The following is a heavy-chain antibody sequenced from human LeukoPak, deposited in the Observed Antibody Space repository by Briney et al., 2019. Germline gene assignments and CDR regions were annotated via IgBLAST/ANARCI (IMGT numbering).Heavy chain of an antibody. J-gene: IGHJ5*02. CDR1: GGSFSSGDYY. V-gene: IGHV4-30-4*01. D-gene: IGHD3-10*01. CDR2: IYYSGST. CDR3: ARDRALYYYGSGSPPLSRFDP. Sequence: SETLSLTCTVSGGSFSSGDYYWSWIRPPPGKGVEWIGYIYYSGSTYYNPSLKSRVTISVDTSKNQFSLKPSPVTGADTAVYYCARDRALYYYGSGSPPLSRFDPWGQGTLVTVSS.